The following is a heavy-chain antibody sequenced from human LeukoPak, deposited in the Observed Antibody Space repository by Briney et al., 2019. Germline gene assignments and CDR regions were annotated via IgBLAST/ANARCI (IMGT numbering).Heavy chain of an antibody. Sequence: PSETLSLTCTVSGGSITITSYYWSWIRQPPGEGLEWIGYIYNSVSTNYNPSLKSRVTISVDTSKNQFSLKLSSVTAADTAVYYCASLDTTVTLFDYWGQGTLVTVSS. CDR1: GGSITITSYY. CDR2: IYNSVST. J-gene: IGHJ4*02. D-gene: IGHD4-17*01. CDR3: ASLDTTVTLFDY. V-gene: IGHV4-61*05.